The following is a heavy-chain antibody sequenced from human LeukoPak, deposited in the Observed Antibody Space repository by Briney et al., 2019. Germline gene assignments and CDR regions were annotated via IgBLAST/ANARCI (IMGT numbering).Heavy chain of an antibody. CDR3: AKCMLPAAIPKADY. J-gene: IGHJ4*02. Sequence: GGSLRLSCAASGFTFSSYAMSWVRQAPGKGLEWVSAISGSGGSTYYADSVKGRFTISRDNSKNTLYLQMNGLRAEDTAVYYCAKCMLPAAIPKADYWGQGTLVTVSS. CDR2: ISGSGGST. CDR1: GFTFSSYA. V-gene: IGHV3-23*01. D-gene: IGHD2-2*02.